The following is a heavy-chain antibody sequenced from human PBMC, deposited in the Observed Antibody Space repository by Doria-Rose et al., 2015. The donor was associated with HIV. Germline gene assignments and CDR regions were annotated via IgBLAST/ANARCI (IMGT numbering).Heavy chain of an antibody. V-gene: IGHV3-11*04. CDR1: GFTFSGYY. CDR2: ISSTGVTF. D-gene: IGHD1-26*01. J-gene: IGHJ5*02. Sequence: VQLVESGGGLVKPGGSLRLSCAASGFTFSGYYMTWIRQAPGKGLEWVAYISSTGVTFYYADSVKDRFTISRDNAKNSLYLQMNSLRVEDTAVYYCVRDSPDIVGDVHDHPWGQGTLVTVSS. CDR3: VRDSPDIVGDVHDHP.